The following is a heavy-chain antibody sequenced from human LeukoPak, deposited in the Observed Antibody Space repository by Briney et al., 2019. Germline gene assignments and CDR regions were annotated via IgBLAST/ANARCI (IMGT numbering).Heavy chain of an antibody. CDR2: MNPSSGNT. CDR1: GYTFTSYD. V-gene: IGHV1-8*01. J-gene: IGHJ4*02. D-gene: IGHD6-13*01. Sequence: GASVKVSCKASGYTFTSYDINWVRQATGQGLEWMGWMNPSSGNTGYAQKFQGRVTMTRNTSISTAYMELSSLRSEDTAVYYCARGLIAAAGNLVYWGQGTLVTVSS. CDR3: ARGLIAAAGNLVY.